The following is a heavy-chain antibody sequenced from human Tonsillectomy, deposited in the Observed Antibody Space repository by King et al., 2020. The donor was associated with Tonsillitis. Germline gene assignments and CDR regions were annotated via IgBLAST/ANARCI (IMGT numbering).Heavy chain of an antibody. V-gene: IGHV3-30*04. D-gene: IGHD2-15*01. CDR1: GFTFNTYT. J-gene: IGHJ6*02. CDR2: ISYDGSNK. CDR3: ARDQVQYCSGGTCYSYNGMDV. Sequence: VQLVESGGGVVQPGRSLRLSCAASGFTFNTYTMHWVRQAPGKGLEWVAVISYDGSNKYYTDSVKGRFTISRDNSKNTLYLQMNSLRGEDTAVYYCARDQVQYCSGGTCYSYNGMDVWGQGTTVTVSS.